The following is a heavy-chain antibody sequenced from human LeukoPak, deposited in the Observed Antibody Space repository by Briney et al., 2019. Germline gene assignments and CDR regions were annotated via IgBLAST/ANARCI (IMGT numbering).Heavy chain of an antibody. J-gene: IGHJ4*02. CDR2: ISSSSSHI. V-gene: IGHV3-21*01. Sequence: PGGSLRLSCAASGFTFSSYSMNWVRQAPGKGLEWVSSISSSSSHIYYADSVKGRFTISRDNAKNSLYLQMNSLRAEDTAVYYCARGGRYFDYWGQGTLVTVSS. D-gene: IGHD5-12*01. CDR1: GFTFSSYS. CDR3: ARGGRYFDY.